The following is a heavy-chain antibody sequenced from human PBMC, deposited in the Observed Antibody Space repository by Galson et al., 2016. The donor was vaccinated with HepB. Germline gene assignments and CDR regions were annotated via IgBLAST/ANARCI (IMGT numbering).Heavy chain of an antibody. V-gene: IGHV3-23*01. J-gene: IGHJ4*02. CDR2: LSGSGDVT. Sequence: SLRLSCAASGFPFSPYAMSWVRQPPGKGLEWVSSLSGSGDVTHHADSVKGRFTISRDNSKNTLYLQMNSLRAEDTALHYCAKRGVWGTHRSPDYWGQGTLGTVSA. D-gene: IGHD3-16*02. CDR1: GFPFSPYA. CDR3: AKRGVWGTHRSPDY.